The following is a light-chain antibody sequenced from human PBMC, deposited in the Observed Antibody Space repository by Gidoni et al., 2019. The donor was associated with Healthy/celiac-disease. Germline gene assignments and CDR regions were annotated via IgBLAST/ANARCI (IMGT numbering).Light chain of an antibody. Sequence: DIQMTQSPSTLSASVGDRVTITCRASQSISSWLAWYQQKPGKAPKLLIYKASRFSGSGSGTEFTLTISSLQPDDFATYYCQQYNSYSPTFGQGTKVEIK. CDR2: KA. J-gene: IGKJ1*01. CDR3: QQYNSYSPT. V-gene: IGKV1-5*03. CDR1: QSISSW.